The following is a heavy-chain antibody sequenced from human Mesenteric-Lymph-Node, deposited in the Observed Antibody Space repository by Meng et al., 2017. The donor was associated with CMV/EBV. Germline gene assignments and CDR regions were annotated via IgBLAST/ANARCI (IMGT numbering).Heavy chain of an antibody. CDR3: ARDTLTYSYGPGWIDP. J-gene: IGHJ5*02. D-gene: IGHD3-10*01. Sequence: QLAVQEAGPRLVKPSEPLSLKCTVSGGSISSSWHYWGWIRQPPGKGLEWIGSIFYSGSAHYNPALESRVTISIDKSKNEFFLNLGSVTAADTAMYFCARDTLTYSYGPGWIDPWGQGTLVTVSS. CDR2: IFYSGSA. V-gene: IGHV4-39*02. CDR1: GGSISSSWHY.